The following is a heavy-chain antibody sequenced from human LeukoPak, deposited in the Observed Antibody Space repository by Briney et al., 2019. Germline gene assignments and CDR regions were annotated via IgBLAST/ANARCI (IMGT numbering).Heavy chain of an antibody. J-gene: IGHJ3*02. Sequence: SQTLSLTCTVSGGSISSGGYYWSWIRQHPGKGLEWIGYIYYSGSTYYNPSLKSRVTISVDRSKNQFSLKLSSVTAADTAVYYCARGRIVVPGAFDIWGQGTMVTVSS. CDR1: GGSISSGGYY. D-gene: IGHD2-21*01. CDR3: ARGRIVVPGAFDI. V-gene: IGHV4-31*03. CDR2: IYYSGST.